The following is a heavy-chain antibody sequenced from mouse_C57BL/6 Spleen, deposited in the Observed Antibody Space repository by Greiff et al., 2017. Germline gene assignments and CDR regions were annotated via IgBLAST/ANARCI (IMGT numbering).Heavy chain of an antibody. V-gene: IGHV1-61*01. Sequence: VQLQQSGAELVRPGSSVKLSCKASGYTFTSYWMDWVKQRPGQGLAWIGNIYPSDSETNYNQKFKDKATLTVDKSSITAYMHLSSLTSEDSAVYYWESLLLITTLVAKDYAMDYWGQGTSVTVSS. J-gene: IGHJ4*01. D-gene: IGHD1-1*01. CDR3: ESLLLITTLVAKDYAMDY. CDR2: IYPSDSET. CDR1: GYTFTSYW.